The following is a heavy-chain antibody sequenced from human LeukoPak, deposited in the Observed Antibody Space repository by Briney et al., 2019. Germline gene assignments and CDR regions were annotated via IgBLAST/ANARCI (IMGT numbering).Heavy chain of an antibody. CDR1: GFTFNNYW. CDR3: ATYRQVLLPFES. Sequence: PGGSLRLSCAASGFTFNNYWMHWVRQPPGKGLEWVSSIFPSGGEIHYADSVRGRFTISRDNSKSTLSLQMNSLRAEDTAIYYCATYRQVLLPFESWGQGTLVTVPS. D-gene: IGHD2-8*02. CDR2: IFPSGGEI. V-gene: IGHV3-23*01. J-gene: IGHJ4*02.